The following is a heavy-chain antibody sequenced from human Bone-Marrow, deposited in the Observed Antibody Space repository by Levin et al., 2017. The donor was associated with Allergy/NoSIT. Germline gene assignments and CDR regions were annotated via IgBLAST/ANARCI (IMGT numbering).Heavy chain of an antibody. CDR2: INSDGSST. V-gene: IGHV3-74*01. Sequence: GESLKISCAASGFTFSNYWMHWVRQVPRKGLVWVARINSDGSSTYYADFVKGRFTVARDNAKNSLTLQMNSLRAEDTAVYYCARGIIGDVRVAHKEAFDIWGQGTMVSVSS. D-gene: IGHD2-8*02. CDR1: GFTFSNYW. J-gene: IGHJ3*02. CDR3: ARGIIGDVRVAHKEAFDI.